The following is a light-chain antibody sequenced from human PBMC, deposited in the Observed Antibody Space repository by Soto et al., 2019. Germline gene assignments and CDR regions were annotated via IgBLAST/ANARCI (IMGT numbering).Light chain of an antibody. CDR3: QQYYSTPWT. Sequence: DIVMTQSPDSLAVSLGERATINCTSSQNVLYSSNKNYLAWFQQKPRQPPKLLIYWASTRESGVPDRFSGSGSGTDFTLTISSLQAEDVAVYYCQQYYSTPWTFGQGTKVEIK. J-gene: IGKJ1*01. V-gene: IGKV4-1*01. CDR1: QNVLYSSNKNY. CDR2: WAS.